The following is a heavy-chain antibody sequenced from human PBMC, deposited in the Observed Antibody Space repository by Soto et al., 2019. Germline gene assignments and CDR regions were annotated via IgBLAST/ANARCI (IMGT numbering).Heavy chain of an antibody. V-gene: IGHV3-74*01. D-gene: IGHD4-17*01. Sequence: GGSLRLSCAASGFPFSHHWMHWVRQTPGKGLVWVSRINPAGTITNYAGKGRFTISRDNAKKSLYLEMHSLRAEDTAMYYCARYAAEVTTFFDQWGQGTLVTVSS. CDR3: ARYAAEVTTFFDQ. CDR2: INPAGTIT. CDR1: GFPFSHHW. J-gene: IGHJ4*02.